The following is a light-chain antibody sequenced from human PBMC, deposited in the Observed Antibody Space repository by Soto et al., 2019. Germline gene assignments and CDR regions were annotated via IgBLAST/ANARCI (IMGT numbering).Light chain of an antibody. V-gene: IGLV2-8*01. CDR2: EVT. Sequence: QSALTQPPSASGSPGQSVTISCTGTSSDVGAYNYVSWYQQYPGKAPKLMIYEVTKRPSGVPDRFSGSKSGNTASLTVSGLQAEDEPDYYCTSYVGNDIWVFGGGTKVTLL. J-gene: IGLJ3*02. CDR1: SSDVGAYNY. CDR3: TSYVGNDIWV.